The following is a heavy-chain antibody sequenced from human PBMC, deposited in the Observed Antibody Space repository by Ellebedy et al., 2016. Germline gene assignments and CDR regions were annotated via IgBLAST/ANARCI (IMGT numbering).Heavy chain of an antibody. V-gene: IGHV4-31*03. D-gene: IGHD6-19*01. CDR2: ISNSGST. CDR3: ARFKLGLDRYFDS. CDR1: GASISSVGYH. Sequence: SETLSLTCSVSGASISSVGYHWTWIRQHPGKGLEWIGYISNSGSTDYNPSLKSRLTMSLDTSKNHFSLHLTSVTAADTAVYSCARFKLGLDRYFDSWGQGSLVTVSS. J-gene: IGHJ4*02.